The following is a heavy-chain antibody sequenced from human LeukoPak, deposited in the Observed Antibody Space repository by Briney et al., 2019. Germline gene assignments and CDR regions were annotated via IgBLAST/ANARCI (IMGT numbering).Heavy chain of an antibody. V-gene: IGHV3-48*04. D-gene: IGHD3-22*01. Sequence: GGSLRLSCAASGFTFSSYSMNWVRQAPGKGLDWLSYISSSSGTIYYADSVKGRFTISRDNAKNSLYLQMNSLRAEDTAVYYCARDAYDSSGYSYFDYWGQGTLVTVSS. CDR1: GFTFSSYS. J-gene: IGHJ4*02. CDR3: ARDAYDSSGYSYFDY. CDR2: ISSSSGTI.